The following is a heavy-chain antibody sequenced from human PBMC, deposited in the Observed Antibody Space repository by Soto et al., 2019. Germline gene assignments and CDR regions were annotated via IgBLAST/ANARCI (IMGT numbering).Heavy chain of an antibody. CDR1: GFVFSTYG. CDR3: AKDEDYYDISAP. Sequence: GGSLRLSCGASGFVFSTYGMTWVRQAPGKGLEWVSTISGSGGSTYYADSVKGRFTISRDNSKNTLYLQMNSLRAEDPAVYYWAKDEDYYDISAPWGQGTLVTVSS. D-gene: IGHD3-22*01. J-gene: IGHJ5*02. CDR2: ISGSGGST. V-gene: IGHV3-23*01.